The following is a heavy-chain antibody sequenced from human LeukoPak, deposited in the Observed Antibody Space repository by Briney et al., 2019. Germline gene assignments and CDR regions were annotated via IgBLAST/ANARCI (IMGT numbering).Heavy chain of an antibody. CDR1: GGSISSYY. J-gene: IGHJ4*02. V-gene: IGHV4-59*08. CDR2: IYYSGSN. Sequence: PSETLSLTCTVSGGSISSYYWSWIRQPPGKGLEWIGYIYYSGSNNYHPSLKSRVTISVDTSKNQFSLKLSSVTAADTAVYYCARRGLGFDYWGQGTLVTVSS. CDR3: ARRGLGFDY.